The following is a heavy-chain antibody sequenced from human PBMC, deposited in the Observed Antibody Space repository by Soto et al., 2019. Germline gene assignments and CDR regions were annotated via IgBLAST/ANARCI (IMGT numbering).Heavy chain of an antibody. J-gene: IGHJ6*02. CDR3: ARARRAWAPFRDRHYYGMDV. CDR1: GFTVSSNY. CDR2: IYSGGST. V-gene: IGHV3-66*01. D-gene: IGHD7-27*01. Sequence: EVQLVESGGGLVQPGGSLRLSCAASGFTVSSNYMSWVRQAPGKGLEWVSVIYSGGSTYYADSVKGRFTISRDNSKNTXYXXLNSLRAEDTAVYYCARARRAWAPFRDRHYYGMDVWGQGTTVTVSS.